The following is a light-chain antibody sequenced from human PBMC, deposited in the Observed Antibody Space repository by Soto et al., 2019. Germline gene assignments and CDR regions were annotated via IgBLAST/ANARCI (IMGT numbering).Light chain of an antibody. CDR1: SNYNL. V-gene: IGLV2-23*02. J-gene: IGLJ1*01. CDR3: CSYPGSSILYV. CDR2: EVS. Sequence: SSLPQPSYVSVSPGQSITISCSGTSNYNLVSWYQQHPGKAPKLVIYEVSERPSGVSNRFSGSKSGNTASLTISGLQAEDEADYYCCSYPGSSILYVFGTGTKVTVL.